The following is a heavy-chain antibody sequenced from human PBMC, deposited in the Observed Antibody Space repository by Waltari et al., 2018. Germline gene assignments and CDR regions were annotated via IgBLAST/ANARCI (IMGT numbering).Heavy chain of an antibody. CDR3: ARGVHSTAWIVDY. CDR2: INTGNGDT. D-gene: IGHD6-13*01. CDR1: GYTFTSHG. Sequence: QVQLVQSGAEVKTPGASVKVSCMTSGYTFTSHGMHWVRQAPGQRPEWMGWINTGNGDTRYSQKFQIRVTFTRDTSASTVSVELSSLTSEDTAVYYCARGVHSTAWIVDYWGQGTLVTVSS. J-gene: IGHJ4*02. V-gene: IGHV1-3*04.